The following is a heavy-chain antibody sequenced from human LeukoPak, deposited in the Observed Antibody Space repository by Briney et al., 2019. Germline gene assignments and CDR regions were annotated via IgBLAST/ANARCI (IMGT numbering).Heavy chain of an antibody. Sequence: PGGCLRLSCAASGYTVSSNYMSWVRQAPGKGLEWVSVIYSGGSTYYADSVKGRFTISRHNSKNTLYLQMNSLRAEDTAVYYCARGSGSYFDYWGQGTLVTVSS. CDR2: IYSGGST. CDR3: ARGSGSYFDY. CDR1: GYTVSSNY. V-gene: IGHV3-53*04. J-gene: IGHJ4*02. D-gene: IGHD1-26*01.